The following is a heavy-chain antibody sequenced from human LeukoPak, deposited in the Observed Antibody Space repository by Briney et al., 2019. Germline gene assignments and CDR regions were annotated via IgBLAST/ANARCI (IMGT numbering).Heavy chain of an antibody. J-gene: IGHJ4*02. V-gene: IGHV1-8*03. D-gene: IGHD6-19*01. CDR1: GYTFTSYD. CDR2: MNPNSGNT. Sequence: ASVKVSCKASGYTFTSYDINWVRQATGQGLEWMGWMNPNSGNTGYAQKFQGRVTITRNTSISTAYMELSSLRSEDTAVYYCASIKSVAGTEEYWGQGTLVTVSS. CDR3: ASIKSVAGTEEY.